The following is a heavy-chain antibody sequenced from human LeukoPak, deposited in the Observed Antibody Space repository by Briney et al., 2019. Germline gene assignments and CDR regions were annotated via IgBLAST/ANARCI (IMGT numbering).Heavy chain of an antibody. J-gene: IGHJ4*02. CDR1: GFTVSSNY. V-gene: IGHV3-66*02. Sequence: GGSLRLSCAASGFTVSSNYMTWVRQAPGRGLEWVSVIYSGGSTYYADSVKGRFTISRDNSKNTLYLQMNSLRTEDTAVYYCAGDRVDYWGQGTLVTVSS. CDR2: IYSGGST. D-gene: IGHD6-6*01. CDR3: AGDRVDY.